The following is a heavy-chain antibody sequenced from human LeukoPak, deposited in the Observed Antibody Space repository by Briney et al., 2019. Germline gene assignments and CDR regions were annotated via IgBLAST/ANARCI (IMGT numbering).Heavy chain of an antibody. V-gene: IGHV3-74*01. J-gene: IGHJ4*02. CDR2: VNRDGSST. CDR3: AKIKGDFSGSYRGAYYFDY. D-gene: IGHD1-26*01. CDR1: GFTFSSYW. Sequence: PGGSLRLSCAASGFTFSSYWMHWVRQAPGKGLVWVSRVNRDGSSTNYADSVKGRFTISRDNSKNTLYLQMNSLRAEDTAVYYCAKIKGDFSGSYRGAYYFDYWGQGTLVTVSS.